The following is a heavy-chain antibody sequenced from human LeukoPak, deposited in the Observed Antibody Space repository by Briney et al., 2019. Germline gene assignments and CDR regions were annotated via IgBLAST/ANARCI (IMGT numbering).Heavy chain of an antibody. Sequence: PSETLSLTCAVSGYSISSGYYWGLIRQPPGKGLEWSVSIYHSGSTYYNPSLKSRVTISVDTSKNQFSLKLSSVTAADTAVYYCARTRSRSGTLYHWGQGTLVTVSS. D-gene: IGHD3-10*01. CDR3: ARTRSRSGTLYH. CDR1: GYSISSGYY. J-gene: IGHJ5*02. V-gene: IGHV4-38-2*01. CDR2: IYHSGST.